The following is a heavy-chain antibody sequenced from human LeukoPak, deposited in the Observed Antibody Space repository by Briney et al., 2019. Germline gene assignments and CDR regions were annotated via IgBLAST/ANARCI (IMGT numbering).Heavy chain of an antibody. Sequence: ASVKVSCKASGYTFTGYYMHWVRQAPGQGLEWMGWISPNSGGTNYAEKFQGRVTMTRDTSISTAYMELSGLRSDDTAVYYCARVLGGTTFGVDIWGQGTMVTVSS. CDR2: ISPNSGGT. CDR1: GYTFTGYY. CDR3: ARVLGGTTFGVDI. J-gene: IGHJ3*02. D-gene: IGHD1-7*01. V-gene: IGHV1-2*02.